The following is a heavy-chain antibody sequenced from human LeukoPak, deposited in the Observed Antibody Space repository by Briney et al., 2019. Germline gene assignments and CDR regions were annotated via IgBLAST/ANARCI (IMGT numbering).Heavy chain of an antibody. Sequence: SETLSLTCTVSGGSISSGGYSWSWIRQHPGKGLEWIGYIYYSGSTYYYPSLKSRVTISVDTSKNQFSLKLSSVTAADTAVYYCARGAAAGSEFDYWGQGTLVTVSS. V-gene: IGHV4-31*03. CDR3: ARGAAAGSEFDY. CDR1: GGSISSGGYS. J-gene: IGHJ4*02. CDR2: IYYSGST. D-gene: IGHD6-13*01.